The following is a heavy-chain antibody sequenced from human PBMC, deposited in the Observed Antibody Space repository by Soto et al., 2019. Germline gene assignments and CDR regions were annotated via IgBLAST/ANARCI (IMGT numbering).Heavy chain of an antibody. D-gene: IGHD4-17*01. CDR1: GYTFTGYY. V-gene: IGHV1-2*04. J-gene: IGHJ4*02. Sequence: QVQLVQSGAEVKKPGASVKVSCKASGYTFTGYYVHWVRQAPGQGLEWMGWINPKTGDTHYGQNFQGWVTMTRDTSISTRYMEGRRRTSDDTAVYYCARDGGVYGDYDYWGQGTLVTVSS. CDR2: INPKTGDT. CDR3: ARDGGVYGDYDY.